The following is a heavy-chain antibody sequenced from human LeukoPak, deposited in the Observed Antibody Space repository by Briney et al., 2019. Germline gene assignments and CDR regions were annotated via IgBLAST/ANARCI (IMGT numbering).Heavy chain of an antibody. CDR3: ATKQWLAPPPDS. D-gene: IGHD6-19*01. CDR2: INTDGTVT. CDR1: GFTFSKYW. J-gene: IGHJ4*02. Sequence: GGSLRLSCAASGFTFSKYWMRWVRQAPGKGLESVSRINTDGTVTTYADSVKGRFTVSRDNADNTMFLQMISVRDEDTALYYCATKQWLAPPPDSWGQGTPVTVSS. V-gene: IGHV3-74*01.